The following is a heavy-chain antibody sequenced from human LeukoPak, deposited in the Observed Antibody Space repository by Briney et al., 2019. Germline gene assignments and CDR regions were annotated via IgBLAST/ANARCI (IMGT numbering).Heavy chain of an antibody. CDR2: IYTSGST. Sequence: SDPLSLTCTVSGGSMSSYYWSWTRRPAGKGLEWIGRIYTSGSTNYNPSLKSRVTMSVDPSKNQFSLKLSSVTAADTAVYYCARDYLAVADHWGQGTLVTVSS. J-gene: IGHJ4*02. CDR3: ARDYLAVADH. V-gene: IGHV4-4*07. D-gene: IGHD6-19*01. CDR1: GGSMSSYY.